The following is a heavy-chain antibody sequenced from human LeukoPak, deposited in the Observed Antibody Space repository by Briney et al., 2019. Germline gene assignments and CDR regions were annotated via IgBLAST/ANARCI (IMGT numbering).Heavy chain of an antibody. CDR1: GFTFSSYW. D-gene: IGHD5-18*01. CDR2: IKKDGSEK. V-gene: IGHV3-7*01. Sequence: GGSLRLSCAASGFTFSSYWMNWVRQAPGKGLEWVANIKKDGSEKYYVDSVKGRFAISRDNAKTSLYLQMNSLRAEDTAVYYCARARDTAVDYWGQGTLVTVSS. CDR3: ARARDTAVDY. J-gene: IGHJ4*02.